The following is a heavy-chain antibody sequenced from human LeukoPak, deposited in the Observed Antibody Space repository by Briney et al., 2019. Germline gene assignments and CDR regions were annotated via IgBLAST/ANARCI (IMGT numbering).Heavy chain of an antibody. V-gene: IGHV3-23*01. J-gene: IGHJ4*02. CDR2: ISGSGGSA. Sequence: GGSLRLSCAASGFTFSSYAMSWVRQAPGKGLEWVSAISGSGGSAYYADSVKGRFTVSRDSSKNTLYLQMNSLRAEDTAVYYCARDHDFWSAPALDYWGQGTLVTVSS. CDR3: ARDHDFWSAPALDY. D-gene: IGHD3-3*01. CDR1: GFTFSSYA.